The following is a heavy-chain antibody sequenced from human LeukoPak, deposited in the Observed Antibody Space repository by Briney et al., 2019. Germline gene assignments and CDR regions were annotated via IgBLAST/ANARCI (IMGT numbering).Heavy chain of an antibody. CDR3: ARGDSYDSSVYYFDY. CDR2: INHSGST. Sequence: PSETLSLTCAVYGGSFSGYYWSWIRQPPGKGLEWIGEINHSGSTNYNPSLKSRVTISVDTSKDQFSLKLSSVTAADMAVYYCARGDSYDSSVYYFDYWGQGTLVTVSS. CDR1: GGSFSGYY. V-gene: IGHV4-34*01. D-gene: IGHD3-22*01. J-gene: IGHJ4*02.